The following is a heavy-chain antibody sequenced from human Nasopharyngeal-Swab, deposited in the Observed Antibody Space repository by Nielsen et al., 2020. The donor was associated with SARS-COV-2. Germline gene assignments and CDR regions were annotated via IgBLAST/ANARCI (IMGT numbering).Heavy chain of an antibody. CDR1: GFTFSSYG. CDR2: IWYDGSNK. CDR3: ARVSNWNYGDY. V-gene: IGHV3-33*01. J-gene: IGHJ4*02. Sequence: GGSLRLSCAASGFTFSSYGMHWVRQAPGKGLEWVAVIWYDGSNKYYADSVKGRFTISRDNSKNTLYLQMNSLRAEDTAVYYCARVSNWNYGDYWGQGTLVTVSS. D-gene: IGHD1-7*01.